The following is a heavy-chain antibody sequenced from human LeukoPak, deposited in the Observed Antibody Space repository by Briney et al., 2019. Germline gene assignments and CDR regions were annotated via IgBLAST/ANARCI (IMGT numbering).Heavy chain of an antibody. CDR1: GFTFTSYA. CDR3: AKAPMYDSTGYYRELDY. Sequence: GGSLRLSCAASGFTFTSYAMTWVRQAPGKGLEWVSSIGVNDGGTYYADSVKGRFTISRDDSKNTLYLQLNSLRAEDTAVYYCAKAPMYDSTGYYRELDYWGQGTLVTVSS. J-gene: IGHJ4*02. D-gene: IGHD3-22*01. V-gene: IGHV3-23*01. CDR2: IGVNDGGT.